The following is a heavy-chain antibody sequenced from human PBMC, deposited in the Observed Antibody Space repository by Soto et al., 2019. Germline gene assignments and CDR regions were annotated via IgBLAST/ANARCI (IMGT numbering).Heavy chain of an antibody. CDR3: GSGSYYNWFH. CDR2: ISGSGGST. D-gene: IGHD3-10*01. V-gene: IGHV3-23*01. Sequence: PGGSLRLSCAASGFTFSSYAMSWVRQAPGKGLEWVSAISGSGGSTHYADSVKGRFTISRDNSKNTLYLQMNSLRAEDTAVYYYGSGSYYNWFHWGQGTLVTVSS. J-gene: IGHJ4*02. CDR1: GFTFSSYA.